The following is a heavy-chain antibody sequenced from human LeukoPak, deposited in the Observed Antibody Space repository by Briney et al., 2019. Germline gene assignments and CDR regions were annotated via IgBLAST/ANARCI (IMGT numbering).Heavy chain of an antibody. CDR3: ARVDNYGGNYYYYMDV. J-gene: IGHJ6*03. V-gene: IGHV3-48*01. CDR2: ISSSSSTI. Sequence: GGSLRLSCAASGFTFSSYSMNWVRQAPGKGLEWVSYISSSSSTIYYADSVKGRFTISRDNAKNSLYLQMNSLRAEDTAVYYCARVDNYGGNYYYYMDVWGKGTTVTVSS. CDR1: GFTFSSYS. D-gene: IGHD4-23*01.